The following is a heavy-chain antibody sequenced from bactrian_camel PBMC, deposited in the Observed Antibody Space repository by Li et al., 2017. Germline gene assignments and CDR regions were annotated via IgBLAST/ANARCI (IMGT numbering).Heavy chain of an antibody. CDR2: IYNDGSRK. CDR3: AADPSWRCGLDTSPIFT. CDR1: GFAGSEYA. D-gene: IGHD4*01. J-gene: IGHJ4*01. Sequence: HVQLVESGGGTVQPGGSLRLSCAASGFAGSEYAMSWVRQAPGKGLEWVSIIYNDGSRKYYADSVKGRFTIFKDNAKNTLYLQMSSLKPEDSAIYRCAADPSWRCGLDTSPIFTIGARGPRSPSP. V-gene: IGHV3S7*01.